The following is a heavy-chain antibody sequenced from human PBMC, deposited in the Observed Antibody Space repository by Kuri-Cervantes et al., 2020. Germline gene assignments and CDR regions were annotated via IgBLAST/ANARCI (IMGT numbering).Heavy chain of an antibody. CDR3: AGYTSGSYYKGCFDN. Sequence: GSLRLSCAVYGGSFSGYYWSWIRQPPGKGLEWIGEINHSGSTNYNPSLKSRVTISVDTSKNQFSLKLSSVTAADTAVYFCAGYTSGSYYKGCFDNWGQGTLVTVSS. V-gene: IGHV4-34*01. J-gene: IGHJ4*02. CDR1: GGSFSGYY. D-gene: IGHD3-10*01. CDR2: INHSGST.